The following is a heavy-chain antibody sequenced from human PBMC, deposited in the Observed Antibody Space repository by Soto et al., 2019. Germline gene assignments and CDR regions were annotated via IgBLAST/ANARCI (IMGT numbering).Heavy chain of an antibody. Sequence: GPTLVIPTQTLTLTCTFSAFSLSTNGVGVGWIRQPPGKPLEWLAVIYWNEDKRYSRSLKSRLSITKDTSKNQVVLTMTTMDPVDTATYYCVHTGRVHTITGGHYFDECGTGILVTVSS. CDR2: IYWNEDK. CDR3: VHTGRVHTITGGHYFDE. J-gene: IGHJ4*02. V-gene: IGHV2-5*01. CDR1: AFSLSTNGVG. D-gene: IGHD1-1*01.